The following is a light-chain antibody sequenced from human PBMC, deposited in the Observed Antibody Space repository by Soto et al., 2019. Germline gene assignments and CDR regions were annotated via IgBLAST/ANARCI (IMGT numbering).Light chain of an antibody. CDR3: QQYNNYPT. Sequence: DLQMTQSPSTLSASVGDRVIITCRASQSISSWLAWYQQKPGKAPRLLIYDASSLESGVPSRFSGRGSGTQFTLTISSLQPDDFATYYCQQYNNYPTFGQGTKVEIK. CDR2: DAS. V-gene: IGKV1-5*01. J-gene: IGKJ1*01. CDR1: QSISSW.